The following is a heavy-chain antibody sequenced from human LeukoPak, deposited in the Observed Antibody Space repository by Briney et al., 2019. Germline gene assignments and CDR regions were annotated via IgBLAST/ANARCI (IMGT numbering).Heavy chain of an antibody. V-gene: IGHV1-18*01. J-gene: IGHJ4*02. CDR3: ARDEVTVNPFDY. Sequence: ASVKVSCKASGYTFTSFGISWVRQAPGQGLEWMGWIGAYNGNTNYAQKLQGRVTMTTDTSTSTAYMELRSLRSDDTAVYYCARDEVTVNPFDYWGQGTLVTVSS. D-gene: IGHD1-14*01. CDR2: IGAYNGNT. CDR1: GYTFTSFG.